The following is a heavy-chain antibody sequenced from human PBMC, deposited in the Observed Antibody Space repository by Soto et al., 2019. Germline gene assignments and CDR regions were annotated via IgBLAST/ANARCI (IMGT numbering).Heavy chain of an antibody. Sequence: QITLKEAGPTLVKPTQTLTLTCSFPGFYLIPGGGGVGWIRQPPGKALEWLALIYWDDDKGYSTSLKSRLTITKDTSKNQVVLTMTNMDPADTATYYCAHTMAPRIFDYWGQGTLVTVSS. CDR2: IYWDDDK. V-gene: IGHV2-5*02. J-gene: IGHJ4*02. CDR3: AHTMAPRIFDY. CDR1: GFYLIPGGGG.